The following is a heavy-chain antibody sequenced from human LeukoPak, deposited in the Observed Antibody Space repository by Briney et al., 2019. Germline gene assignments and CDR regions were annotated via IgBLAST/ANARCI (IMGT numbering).Heavy chain of an antibody. J-gene: IGHJ4*02. CDR2: IYYSGST. V-gene: IGHV4-39*01. Sequence: SETLSLTCTVSGGSISSSSYYWGWIRQPPGKGLEWIGSIYYSGSTYYNPSLKSRVTISVGTSKNQFSLKLSSVTAADTAVYYCARQNVATTHFDYWGQGTLVTVSS. CDR3: ARQNVATTHFDY. CDR1: GGSISSSSYY. D-gene: IGHD5-24*01.